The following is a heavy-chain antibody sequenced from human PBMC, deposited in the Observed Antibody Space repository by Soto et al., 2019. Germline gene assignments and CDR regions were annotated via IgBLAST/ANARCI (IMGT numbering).Heavy chain of an antibody. D-gene: IGHD1-7*01. V-gene: IGHV3-30-3*01. Sequence: QVQVVESGGGVVQPGRSLRLSCEASGFTFSTYAVHWVRQAPGKGLEWLAVISYDASNKYYADSVKGRFTVSRDNSMDTLYLQVNSLRAEDTAVYYCARGPMSRTGTVGYFDYWGQGTLVTVSS. CDR1: GFTFSTYA. CDR2: ISYDASNK. J-gene: IGHJ4*02. CDR3: ARGPMSRTGTVGYFDY.